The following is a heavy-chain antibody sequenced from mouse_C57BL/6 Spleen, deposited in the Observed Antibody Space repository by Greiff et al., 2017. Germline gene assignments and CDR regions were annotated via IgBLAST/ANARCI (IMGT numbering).Heavy chain of an antibody. CDR1: GFTFSDYY. Sequence: EVKLEESGGGLVQPGGSLKLSCAASGFTFSDYYMYWVRQTPEKRLEWVAYISNGGGSTYYPDTVKGRFTISRDNAKNTLYLQMSRLKSEDTAMYYCARHLFTTVVEGAMDYWGQGTSVTVSS. CDR3: ARHLFTTVVEGAMDY. D-gene: IGHD1-1*01. J-gene: IGHJ4*01. CDR2: ISNGGGST. V-gene: IGHV5-12*01.